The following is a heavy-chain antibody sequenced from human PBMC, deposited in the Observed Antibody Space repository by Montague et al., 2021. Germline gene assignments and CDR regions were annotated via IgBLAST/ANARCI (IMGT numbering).Heavy chain of an antibody. J-gene: IGHJ5*02. Sequence: CAISGDSVSSNDATWNWIRQSLSRGLERLGRTYYRSKWYNEYAISVKSRITVNPDTSKNQFSLLLNSVTPEDTAVYYCARGWQKRFDPWGQGTLVTVSS. CDR1: GDSVSSNDAT. CDR2: TYYRSKWYN. CDR3: ARGWQKRFDP. D-gene: IGHD5-24*01. V-gene: IGHV6-1*01.